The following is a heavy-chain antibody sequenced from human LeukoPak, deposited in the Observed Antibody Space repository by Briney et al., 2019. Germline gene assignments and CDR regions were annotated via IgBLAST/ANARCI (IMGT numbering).Heavy chain of an antibody. CDR2: IHPSGST. CDR3: ARGPPPDLDY. CDR1: GGSISSTSYY. J-gene: IGHJ4*02. V-gene: IGHV4-39*07. Sequence: SGTLSLTCTVSGGSISSTSYYWGWIRQAPGKGLEWIGRIHPSGSTNYNPSLKSRVTLSVDTSKNEFSLKLSSVTAADTAVYYCARGPPPDLDYWGRGTLDTVSS.